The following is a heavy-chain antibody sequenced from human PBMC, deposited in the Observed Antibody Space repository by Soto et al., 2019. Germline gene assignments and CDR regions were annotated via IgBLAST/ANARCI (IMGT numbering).Heavy chain of an antibody. CDR1: GFTFSNAW. CDR3: TRHTYYYDSSGFYYVGYYYYGMDV. D-gene: IGHD3-22*01. V-gene: IGHV3-15*01. CDR2: IKSKTDGGTT. Sequence: GGSLRLSCAASGFTFSNAWMSWVRQAPGKGLEWVGRIKSKTDGGTTDYAAPVKGRFTISRDDSKNTLYLQMNSLKTEDTAVYYCTRHTYYYDSSGFYYVGYYYYGMDVWGQGTTVTVSS. J-gene: IGHJ6*02.